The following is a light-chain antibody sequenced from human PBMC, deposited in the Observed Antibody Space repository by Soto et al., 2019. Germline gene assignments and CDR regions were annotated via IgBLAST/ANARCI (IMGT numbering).Light chain of an antibody. Sequence: QSALTQPASVSGSPGQSITISCSGTSNDVGGYNYVSWYQQHPGKAPNLMIYAVSNRPSGVSNRFSGSKSGNTATLTISGLQAEDGADYYCSSYTSSTTLVVFGGGTKLTVL. CDR2: AVS. J-gene: IGLJ2*01. CDR3: SSYTSSTTLVV. CDR1: SNDVGGYNY. V-gene: IGLV2-14*01.